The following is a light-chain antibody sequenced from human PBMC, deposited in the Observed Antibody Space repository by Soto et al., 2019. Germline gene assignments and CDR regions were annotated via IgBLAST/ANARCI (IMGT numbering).Light chain of an antibody. J-gene: IGKJ1*01. CDR3: QQYEAVVT. V-gene: IGKV3-20*01. CDR2: GAS. Sequence: EDLLSQSPGTLSLSTGERATLSCRASQSLTNNYFAWYQQKPGRALRLLIDGASTRATGIPDRFSGSGSGTDFTLTISRLQPEDVAVYYCQQYEAVVTFGQGTK. CDR1: QSLTNNY.